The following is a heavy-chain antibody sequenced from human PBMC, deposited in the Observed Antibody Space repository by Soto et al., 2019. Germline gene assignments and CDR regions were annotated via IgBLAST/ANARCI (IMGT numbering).Heavy chain of an antibody. V-gene: IGHV1-69*01. CDR3: ARSQGGSSSLDIYYYYYYGMDV. D-gene: IGHD2-15*01. Sequence: QVQLVQSGAEVKKPGSSAKVSCKAPGGTFSSYAISWVRQAPGQGLEWMGGIIPIFGTANYAQKFQGRVTITADESTSTGYMELSSLRSEDTAVYYCARSQGGSSSLDIYYYYYYGMDVWGQGTTVTVSS. CDR1: GGTFSSYA. CDR2: IIPIFGTA. J-gene: IGHJ6*02.